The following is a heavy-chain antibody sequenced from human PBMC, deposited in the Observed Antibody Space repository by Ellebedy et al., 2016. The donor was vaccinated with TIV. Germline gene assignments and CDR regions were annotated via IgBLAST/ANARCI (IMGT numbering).Heavy chain of an antibody. J-gene: IGHJ4*02. V-gene: IGHV1-18*01. CDR2: SSAHNGNT. CDR3: ARDLSRIAVAVD. D-gene: IGHD6-19*01. CDR1: GYTFTSYV. Sequence: AASVKVSCKASGYTFTSYVISWVRQAPGQGLEWMGWSSAHNGNTNYAQRLQGRVTMTTDTSTSTAYMELRSLGSDDTAVYYCARDLSRIAVAVDWGQGTLVTVSS.